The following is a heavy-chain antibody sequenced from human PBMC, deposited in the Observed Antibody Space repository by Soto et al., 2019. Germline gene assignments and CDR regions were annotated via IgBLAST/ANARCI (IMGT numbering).Heavy chain of an antibody. CDR1: GFIFSDYY. V-gene: IGHV3-11*01. D-gene: IGHD3-10*01. CDR2: ISSRGSTI. J-gene: IGHJ4*02. Sequence: QVQLVESGGGLVKPGGSLRLSCAASGFIFSDYYMIWIRQAPGKGLEWVSYISSRGSTIYYADSVKGRFTISRCNAKNSLYLQWNILRAEDSAGYYCGAYGSGSYFAYWGQGTLLTVSS. CDR3: GAYGSGSYFAY.